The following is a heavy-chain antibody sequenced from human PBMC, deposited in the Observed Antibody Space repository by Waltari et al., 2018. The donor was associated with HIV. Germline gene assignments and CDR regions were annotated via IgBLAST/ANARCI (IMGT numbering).Heavy chain of an antibody. CDR2: IYYSGST. Sequence: QVQLQESSPGLVKPSETLSLTCTVSGGSISSYYWSWIRQPPGKGLGWIGYIYYSGSTNYHPSLKSRVTISVDTSKNQFSLKLSSVTAADTAVYYCARCLWFGGEYGMDVWGQGTTVTVSS. CDR1: GGSISSYY. CDR3: ARCLWFGGEYGMDV. J-gene: IGHJ6*02. V-gene: IGHV4-59*01. D-gene: IGHD3-10*01.